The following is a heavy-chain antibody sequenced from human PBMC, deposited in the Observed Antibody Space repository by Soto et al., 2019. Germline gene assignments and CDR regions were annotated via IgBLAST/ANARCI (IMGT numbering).Heavy chain of an antibody. Sequence: GGSLRLSCVASGFTFSSYGMHWVRQAPGKGLEWVAVISYDGSNTYYADSVKGRFTISRDNSKNTLYLQMNSLRAEDTAVYYCARDLTGTTVGWFDPWGQGTLVTVSS. V-gene: IGHV3-30*03. CDR1: GFTFSSYG. CDR3: ARDLTGTTVGWFDP. D-gene: IGHD1-7*01. J-gene: IGHJ5*02. CDR2: ISYDGSNT.